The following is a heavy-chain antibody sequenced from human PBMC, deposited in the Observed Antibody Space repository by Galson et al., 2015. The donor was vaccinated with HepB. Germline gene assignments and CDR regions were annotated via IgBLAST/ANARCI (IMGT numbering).Heavy chain of an antibody. CDR1: GYSFTSYW. V-gene: IGHV5-10-1*01. D-gene: IGHD1-1*01. CDR2: IDPSDSYA. Sequence: QSGAEVKKPGESLRISCKGSGYSFTSYWINWVRQMPGKGLEWMGRIDPSDSYANYSPSFQGHVTISADRSISTAYLQWSSLKASDSAMYFCAIVYNAHSFDIWGQGTMVTVSS. CDR3: AIVYNAHSFDI. J-gene: IGHJ3*02.